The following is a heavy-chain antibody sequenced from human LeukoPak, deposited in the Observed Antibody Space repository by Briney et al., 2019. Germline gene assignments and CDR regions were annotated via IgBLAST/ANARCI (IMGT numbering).Heavy chain of an antibody. V-gene: IGHV3-64*01. D-gene: IGHD2-21*02. CDR2: ISSNGGST. J-gene: IGHJ3*02. CDR1: GFTFSSYA. CDR3: ARAYSYCGGDCYSYAFDI. Sequence: GGSLRLSCAAFGFTFSSYAMHWVRQAPGKGLEYVSAISSNGGSTYYANSVKGRFTISRDNSKNTLYLQMGSLRAEDMAVYYCARAYSYCGGDCYSYAFDIWGQGTMVTVSS.